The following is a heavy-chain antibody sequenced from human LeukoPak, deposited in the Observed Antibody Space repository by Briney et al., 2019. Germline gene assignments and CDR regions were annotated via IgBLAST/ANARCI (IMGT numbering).Heavy chain of an antibody. CDR2: ISNSGGAA. J-gene: IGHJ4*02. CDR1: GFTFSSYG. V-gene: IGHV3-23*01. CDR3: ARISSTSFSDY. Sequence: GGTLRLSCAASGFTFSSYGMSWVRQAPGKGLEWVSSISNSGGAAFHADPVKGRFTISRDNSKNTLYLQMNSLRAEDTALYYCARISSTSFSDYWGQGTLVTVSS. D-gene: IGHD2-2*01.